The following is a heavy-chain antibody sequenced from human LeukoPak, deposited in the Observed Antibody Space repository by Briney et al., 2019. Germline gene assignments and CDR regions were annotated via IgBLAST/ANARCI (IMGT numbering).Heavy chain of an antibody. D-gene: IGHD2/OR15-2a*01. J-gene: IGHJ4*02. CDR2: ISGSGGST. CDR3: VKGGILTTRPFDY. Sequence: GGSLRLSCAASGFTFSSYAMSWVRQAPGKGLEWVSAISGSGGSTYYADSVKGRFTISRDNSKNTLYLQMSSLRAEDTAVYYCVKGGILTTRPFDYWGQGTLVTVSS. V-gene: IGHV3-23*01. CDR1: GFTFSSYA.